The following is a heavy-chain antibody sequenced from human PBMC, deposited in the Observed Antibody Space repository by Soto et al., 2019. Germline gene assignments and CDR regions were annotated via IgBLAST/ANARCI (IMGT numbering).Heavy chain of an antibody. J-gene: IGHJ4*02. Sequence: GESLKISCKGSGYSFTNYWIVWVRQMPGKGLEWMVIIFPGDSDPRYSPSFQGQVTISADKSISTSYLQWSSLKASDTAMYYCARLRGLLPDYWGQGTLVTVSS. CDR3: ARLRGLLPDY. CDR1: GYSFTNYW. CDR2: IFPGDSDP. V-gene: IGHV5-51*01. D-gene: IGHD2-15*01.